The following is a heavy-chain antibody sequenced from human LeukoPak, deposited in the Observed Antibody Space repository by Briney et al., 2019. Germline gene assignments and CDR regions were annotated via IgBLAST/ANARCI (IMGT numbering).Heavy chain of an antibody. J-gene: IGHJ4*02. CDR1: GYTFIGYY. Sequence: ASVEVSCKASGYTFIGYYIHWVRQAPGQGLEWVGWLNPNTGGANYAQKFQGRVTVTRDTSISTAYMELRRLRSDDTAIYYCATSGMTTADSQLDHWGQGTLVTVSS. D-gene: IGHD6-13*01. V-gene: IGHV1-2*02. CDR2: LNPNTGGA. CDR3: ATSGMTTADSQLDH.